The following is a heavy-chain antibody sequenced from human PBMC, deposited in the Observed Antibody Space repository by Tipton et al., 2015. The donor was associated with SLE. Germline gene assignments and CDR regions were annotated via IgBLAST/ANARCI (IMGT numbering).Heavy chain of an antibody. CDR3: AREQWGYYYMDV. Sequence: TLSLTCTVSGGSVSSNYWSWIRQPPGKGLEWIGYIDYRDITNYNPSLKSRVTMSIDTSKNQFSLKMTSVTAADTAVYYCAREQWGYYYMDVWGKGTTVTVSS. J-gene: IGHJ6*03. CDR1: GGSVSSNY. D-gene: IGHD7-27*01. CDR2: IDYRDIT. V-gene: IGHV4-59*02.